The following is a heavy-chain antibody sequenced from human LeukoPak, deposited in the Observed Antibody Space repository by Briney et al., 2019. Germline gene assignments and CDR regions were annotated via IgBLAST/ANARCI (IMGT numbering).Heavy chain of an antibody. V-gene: IGHV3-30*02. CDR1: GFTFSSYG. CDR3: AKDSAAPITITMVRGRWYFDY. CDR2: IRYDGTNK. Sequence: PGGSLRLSCAASGFTFSSYGMHWVRQAPGKGPEWVTFIRYDGTNKYYADSVKGRFTISRDNSKNTLYLQMNSLRAEDTAVYYCAKDSAAPITITMVRGRWYFDYWGQGTLVTVSS. J-gene: IGHJ4*02. D-gene: IGHD3-10*01.